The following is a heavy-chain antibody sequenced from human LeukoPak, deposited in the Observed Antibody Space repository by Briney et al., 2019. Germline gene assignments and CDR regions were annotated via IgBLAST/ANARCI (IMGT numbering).Heavy chain of an antibody. J-gene: IGHJ4*02. Sequence: GGSLRLSCAASGFTFSSYGMHWVRQAPGKGLEWEAFIRYDGSNKYYADSVKDRFTISRDNSKNTLYLQMNSLRAEDTAVYYCAKDPGAGYYDSSGYGPLDYWGQGTLVTVSS. CDR1: GFTFSSYG. CDR2: IRYDGSNK. V-gene: IGHV3-30*02. D-gene: IGHD3-22*01. CDR3: AKDPGAGYYDSSGYGPLDY.